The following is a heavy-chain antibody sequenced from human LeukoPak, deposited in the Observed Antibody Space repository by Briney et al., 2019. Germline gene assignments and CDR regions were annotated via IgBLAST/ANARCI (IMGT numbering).Heavy chain of an antibody. J-gene: IGHJ6*03. D-gene: IGHD5-18*01. CDR2: IYYSGST. V-gene: IGHV4-30-2*01. CDR3: ARLTMDTAMGEPYYYCMDV. CDR1: GGSISSGSYY. Sequence: SETLSLTCTVSGGSISSGSYYWSWIRQPPGKGLEWIGCIYYSGSTYYNPSLKSRVTISVDRSKNQFSLKLSSVTAADTAVYYCARLTMDTAMGEPYYYCMDVWGKGTTVTVSS.